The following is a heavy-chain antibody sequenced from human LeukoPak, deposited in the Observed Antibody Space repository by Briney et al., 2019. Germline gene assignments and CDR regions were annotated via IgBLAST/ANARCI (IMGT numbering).Heavy chain of an antibody. CDR3: ARVYSGSWYFDL. CDR1: GLTFSSYE. J-gene: IGHJ2*01. D-gene: IGHD6-13*01. CDR2: ISRSGRTI. Sequence: GGSLRLSCSASGLTFSSYEMNWVRQAPGERLEWVSYISRSGRTIYDAGSVKGRFTISRDNTKNSLYLQMNSLRAEDTAVYYCARVYSGSWYFDLWGRGTVVTVSS. V-gene: IGHV3-48*03.